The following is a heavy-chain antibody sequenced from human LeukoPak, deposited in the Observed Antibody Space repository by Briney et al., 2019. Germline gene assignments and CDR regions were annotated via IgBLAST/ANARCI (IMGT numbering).Heavy chain of an antibody. CDR1: GSSISSDFY. CDR3: TREKASAVHY. J-gene: IGHJ4*02. CDR2: IYHSGVS. D-gene: IGHD2-2*01. V-gene: IGHV4-38-2*02. Sequence: PSKTLSLTCAVSGSSISSDFYWGWVRQPPGKGLEWIGTIYHSGVSYLNPSLKSRLTISVDTSKNQFSLKLYSVTAADTAVYYCTREKASAVHYWGQGILVTVSS.